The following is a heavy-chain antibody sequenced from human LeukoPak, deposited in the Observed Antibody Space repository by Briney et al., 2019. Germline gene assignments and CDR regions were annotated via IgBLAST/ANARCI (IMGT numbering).Heavy chain of an antibody. Sequence: ASVKVSCKASGYTFTSYGISWVRQAPGQGLEWMGWISGYNGNTNYAQKLQGRVTMTTDTSTSTAYMELRSLRSDDTAVYYCARDLRLGELSLPNYWGQGTLVTVSS. CDR1: GYTFTSYG. D-gene: IGHD3-16*02. J-gene: IGHJ4*02. CDR2: ISGYNGNT. CDR3: ARDLRLGELSLPNY. V-gene: IGHV1-18*01.